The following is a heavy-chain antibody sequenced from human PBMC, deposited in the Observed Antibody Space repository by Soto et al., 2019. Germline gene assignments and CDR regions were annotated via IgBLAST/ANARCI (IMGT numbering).Heavy chain of an antibody. J-gene: IGHJ6*02. Sequence: ASVKVSCKASGYTFTGYYMHWVRQAPGQGLEWMGWINPNSGGTNYAQKFQGWVTMTRDTSISTAYMELSRLRSDDTAVYYCAREASYDSSGYYSWSPPGSYGMDVSGQAPTVTVSS. CDR3: AREASYDSSGYYSWSPPGSYGMDV. CDR1: GYTFTGYY. D-gene: IGHD3-22*01. CDR2: INPNSGGT. V-gene: IGHV1-2*04.